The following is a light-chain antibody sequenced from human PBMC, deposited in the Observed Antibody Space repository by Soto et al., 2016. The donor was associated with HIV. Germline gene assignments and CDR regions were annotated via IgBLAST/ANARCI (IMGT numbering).Light chain of an antibody. V-gene: IGLV3-1*01. CDR2: QNN. Sequence: SYELTQPPSVSVSPGQTASITCSGDKLGDKSACWYQQKSGQSPVLVIYQNNKRPSGIPERFSGSNSGNTATLPISGTQPMDEADYYCQTWDSITENAIFGGGTKLTVL. CDR1: KLGDKS. J-gene: IGLJ2*01. CDR3: QTWDSITENAI.